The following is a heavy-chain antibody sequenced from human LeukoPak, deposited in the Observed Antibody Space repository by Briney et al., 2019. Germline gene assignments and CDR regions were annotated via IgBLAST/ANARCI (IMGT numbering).Heavy chain of an antibody. V-gene: IGHV3-7*03. Sequence: GGSLRLSCAASGFTFSSYWMSWVRQAPGKGLEWVANIKQDGSEKYYVDSVKGRLTISRDNAKNSLYLQMNSLRAEDTAVYYCARDGKVPSNWFDPWGQGTLVTVSS. J-gene: IGHJ5*02. CDR1: GFTFSSYW. D-gene: IGHD1-1*01. CDR3: ARDGKVPSNWFDP. CDR2: IKQDGSEK.